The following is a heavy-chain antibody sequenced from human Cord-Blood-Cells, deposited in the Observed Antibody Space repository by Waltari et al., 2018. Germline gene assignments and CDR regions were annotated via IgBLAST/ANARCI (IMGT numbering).Heavy chain of an antibody. CDR1: GGSFSGYY. CDR3: ARGGGAARDDAFDI. CDR2: INHSGST. Sequence: QVQLQQWGAGLLKPSETLSLTCAVYGGSFSGYYWRWIRQPPGKGLEWIGEINHSGSTNYNPSLKSRVTISVDTSKNQFSLKLSSVTAADTAVYYCARGGGAARDDAFDIWGQGTMVTVSS. V-gene: IGHV4-34*01. D-gene: IGHD6-6*01. J-gene: IGHJ3*02.